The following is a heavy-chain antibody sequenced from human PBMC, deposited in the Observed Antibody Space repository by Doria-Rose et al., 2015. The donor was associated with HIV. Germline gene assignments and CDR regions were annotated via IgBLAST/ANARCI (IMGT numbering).Heavy chain of an antibody. V-gene: IGHV2-26*01. J-gene: IGHJ4*02. CDR3: ARIKSSRWYHKYYFDF. CDR2: IFSDDER. CDR1: GVSLSSPGMG. D-gene: IGHD6-13*01. Sequence: QVTLKESGPVLVKPTETLTLTCTVSGVSLSSPGMGVSWIRQPPGQALEWLAHIFSDDERSYKTSLNSRLTISRGTSKSQVVLTMTDMDPVDTATYYCARIKSSRWYHKYYFDFWGQGTLVIVSA.